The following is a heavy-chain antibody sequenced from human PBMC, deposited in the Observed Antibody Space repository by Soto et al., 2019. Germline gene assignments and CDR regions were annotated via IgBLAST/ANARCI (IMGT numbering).Heavy chain of an antibody. D-gene: IGHD2-15*01. CDR2: IIPIFGTA. CDR3: ASNELYCSGGSCHDY. Sequence: SVKVSCKASGGTFSSYAISWVRQAPGQGLEWMGGIIPIFGTANYAQKFQGRVTITADESTSTAYMELSSLRSDDTAVYYCASNELYCSGGSCHDYWGQGTLVTVSS. CDR1: GGTFSSYA. V-gene: IGHV1-69*13. J-gene: IGHJ4*02.